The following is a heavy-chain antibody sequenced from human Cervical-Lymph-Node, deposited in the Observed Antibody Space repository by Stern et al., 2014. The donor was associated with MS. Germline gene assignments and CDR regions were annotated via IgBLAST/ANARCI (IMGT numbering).Heavy chain of an antibody. V-gene: IGHV3-30*18. J-gene: IGHJ4*02. CDR1: GFPFDSYG. Sequence: VQLLESGGGVVQPGRSLRLSCEASGFPFDSYGVHWVRQPPGQGLEWVAVISYDGSNRFYADSVKGRFTISRDSSKNTVHLQMNSLRADDTALYYCAKNTMGIAVAGLFDYWGQGILVTVSS. CDR2: ISYDGSNR. D-gene: IGHD6-19*01. CDR3: AKNTMGIAVAGLFDY.